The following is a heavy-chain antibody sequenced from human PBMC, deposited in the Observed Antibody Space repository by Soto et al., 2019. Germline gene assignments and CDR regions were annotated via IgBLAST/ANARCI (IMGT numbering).Heavy chain of an antibody. CDR3: ARKTTVTTSFDY. D-gene: IGHD4-17*01. CDR1: GGSISSGGYY. Sequence: QVQLQESGPGLVKPSQTLSLTCTVSGGSISSGGYYWSWIRQHPGKGLAWIGYIYYSGSTYYNPSLKSRVTISVDTSKNQFSLKLSSVTAADTAVYYCARKTTVTTSFDYWGQGTLVTVSS. CDR2: IYYSGST. V-gene: IGHV4-31*03. J-gene: IGHJ4*02.